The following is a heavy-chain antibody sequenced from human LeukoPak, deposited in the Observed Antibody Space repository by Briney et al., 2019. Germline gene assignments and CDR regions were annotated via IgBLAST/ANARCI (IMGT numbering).Heavy chain of an antibody. J-gene: IGHJ4*02. CDR2: IYHSGST. V-gene: IGHV4-30-2*01. Sequence: PSQTLSLTCAVSGGSISSGGYSWSWMRQPPGKGLEGIGYIYHSGSTYSKPSLKSRVTISVDRSKNQFSLKLSSVTAADTAVYYCARSYSSSWYTDSGFDYWGQGTLVTVSS. D-gene: IGHD6-13*01. CDR3: ARSYSSSWYTDSGFDY. CDR1: GGSISSGGYS.